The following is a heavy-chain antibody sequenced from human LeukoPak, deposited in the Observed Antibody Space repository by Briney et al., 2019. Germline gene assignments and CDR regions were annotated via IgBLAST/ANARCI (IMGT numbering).Heavy chain of an antibody. CDR3: ASGYIVSVEVY. Sequence: GRSLRLSCAASGFTFSSYAMHWVRQAPGKGLEWVAVISYDGSNKYYADSVKGRFTISRDNSKNTLYLQMNSLRAEDTAVYYCASGYIVSVEVYWGQGTLVTVSS. V-gene: IGHV3-30*04. D-gene: IGHD3-22*01. J-gene: IGHJ4*02. CDR1: GFTFSSYA. CDR2: ISYDGSNK.